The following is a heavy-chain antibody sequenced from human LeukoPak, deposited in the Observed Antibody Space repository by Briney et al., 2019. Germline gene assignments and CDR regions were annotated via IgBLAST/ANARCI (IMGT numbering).Heavy chain of an antibody. CDR3: ARVFNGDDY. CDR2: ISYDGSNK. V-gene: IGHV3-30-3*01. J-gene: IGHJ4*02. CDR1: GFTVSSNY. Sequence: GGSLRLSCAASGFTVSSNYMSWVRQAPGKGLEWVAVISYDGSNKYYADSVKGRFTISRDNSKNTLYLQMNSLRAEDTAVYYCARVFNGDDYWGQGTLVTVSS. D-gene: IGHD3-10*01.